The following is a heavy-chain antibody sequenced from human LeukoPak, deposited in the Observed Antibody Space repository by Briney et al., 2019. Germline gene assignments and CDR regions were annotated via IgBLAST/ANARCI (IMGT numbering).Heavy chain of an antibody. J-gene: IGHJ4*02. CDR3: ALLAVASDFDY. Sequence: GGSLRLSCEASGFTFSNYWMSWVRQAPGKGLEWVSNIGSSGTTIYYADSVKGRFSISRDNAKNSLYLQMNSLRVEDTAVYYCALLAVASDFDYWGQGALATVSS. V-gene: IGHV3-48*04. CDR1: GFTFSNYW. CDR2: IGSSGTTI. D-gene: IGHD6-19*01.